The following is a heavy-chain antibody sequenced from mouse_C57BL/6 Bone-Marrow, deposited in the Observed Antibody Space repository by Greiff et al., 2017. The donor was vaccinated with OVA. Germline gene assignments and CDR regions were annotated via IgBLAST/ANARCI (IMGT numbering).Heavy chain of an antibody. V-gene: IGHV1-55*01. CDR2: IYPGSGST. D-gene: IGHD1-1*01. J-gene: IGHJ1*03. Sequence: VQLQQPGAELVKPGASVKMSCKASGYTFTSYWITWVKQRPGQGLEWIGDIYPGSGSTNYNEKFKSKATLTVDTSSSTAYMQLSSLTSEDSAVYYCARWYYGRSDWYFDVWGTGTTVTVSS. CDR3: ARWYYGRSDWYFDV. CDR1: GYTFTSYW.